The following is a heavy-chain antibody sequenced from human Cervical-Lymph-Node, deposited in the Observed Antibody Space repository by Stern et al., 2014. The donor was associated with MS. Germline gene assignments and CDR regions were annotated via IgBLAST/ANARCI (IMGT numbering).Heavy chain of an antibody. CDR1: GYTFTSIG. CDR2: INTVTENP. V-gene: IGHV7-4-1*02. J-gene: IGHJ1*01. Sequence: VQLVESGSELKKAGASVTVSCKASGYTFTSIGMNWVRQAPGQGPEWMGWINTVTENPTYAQGFAGRFVFSLETSASTAYLQITSLKAEDTAVYYCTRVGVSGYRYFQHWGQGTLVTVSS. D-gene: IGHD2-2*02. CDR3: TRVGVSGYRYFQH.